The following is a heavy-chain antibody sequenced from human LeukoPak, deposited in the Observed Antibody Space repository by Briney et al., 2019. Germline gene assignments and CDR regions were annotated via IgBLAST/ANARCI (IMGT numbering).Heavy chain of an antibody. CDR3: AAGIRLGELFFHY. Sequence: GASVKVSCKASEGTFGGYSIDWVRQAPGQGLDWVGGINPIFNILYYAQNFQGRVTITADESTNTAYLELDSLKHDDTAVYYCAAGIRLGELFFHYWGQGTLVTDSS. CDR2: INPIFNIL. D-gene: IGHD3-10*01. J-gene: IGHJ4*02. CDR1: EGTFGGYS. V-gene: IGHV1-69*01.